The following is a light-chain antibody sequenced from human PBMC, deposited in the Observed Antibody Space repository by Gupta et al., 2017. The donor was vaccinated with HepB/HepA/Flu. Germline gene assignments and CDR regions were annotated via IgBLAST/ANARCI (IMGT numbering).Light chain of an antibody. CDR2: GAS. CDR3: QQDGSSPGT. CDR1: QSVSSSY. J-gene: IGKJ1*01. V-gene: IGKV3-20*01. Sequence: EIVLTQSPGPLSLSPGERATLSCRASQSVSSSYFAWYQQNSGRAPRLLIAGASSRATSIPDRCSGSGAGTDFTLTISRLDAEDVAVYYCQQDGSSPGTFGQGTRVEIK.